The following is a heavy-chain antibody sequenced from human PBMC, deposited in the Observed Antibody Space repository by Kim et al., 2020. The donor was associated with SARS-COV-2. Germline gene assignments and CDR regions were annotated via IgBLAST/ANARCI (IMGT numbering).Heavy chain of an antibody. Sequence: GGSLRLSCAASGFSFSTYSMNWVRQAPGKGLDWVSSISSSSAYIYYADSVKGRFTISRDNAKNSLYLQMSSLRAEDTAVYYCARDLSVSYTAELGMWGQGTLVTVSS. CDR2: ISSSSAYI. CDR1: GFSFSTYS. J-gene: IGHJ4*02. V-gene: IGHV3-21*01. CDR3: ARDLSVSYTAELGM. D-gene: IGHD3-16*01.